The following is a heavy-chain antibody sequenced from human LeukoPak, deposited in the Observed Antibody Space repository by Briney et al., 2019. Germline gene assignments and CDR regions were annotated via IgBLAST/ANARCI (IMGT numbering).Heavy chain of an antibody. CDR2: IYTSGST. Sequence: SVTLSLTCTVSGGSISNYYWSWIRQPAGKGLEWIGRIYTSGSTSYNPSLKSRVSMSVDTSKNQFSLKLNSVTAADTAVYYCARRPSGYALSWLDPWGQGTLVTVSS. D-gene: IGHD3-3*01. J-gene: IGHJ5*02. V-gene: IGHV4-4*07. CDR1: GGSISNYY. CDR3: ARRPSGYALSWLDP.